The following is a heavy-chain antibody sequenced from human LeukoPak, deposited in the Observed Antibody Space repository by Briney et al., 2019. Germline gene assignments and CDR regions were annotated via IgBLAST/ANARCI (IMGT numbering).Heavy chain of an antibody. CDR3: ARDLGMATILDY. D-gene: IGHD5-24*01. CDR2: IWYDGSNK. Sequence: SGGSLRLSCAASGFTFSSYGMHWVRQAPGKGLEWVAVIWYDGSNKYYADSVKGRFTISRDNSKNTLYLQMNSLRAEDTAVYYCARDLGMATILDYWGQGTLVTVSS. CDR1: GFTFSSYG. V-gene: IGHV3-33*01. J-gene: IGHJ4*02.